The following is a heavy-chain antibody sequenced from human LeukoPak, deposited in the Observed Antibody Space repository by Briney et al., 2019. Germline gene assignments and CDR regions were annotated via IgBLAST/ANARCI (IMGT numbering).Heavy chain of an antibody. CDR1: GFALSAYW. J-gene: IGHJ6*02. Sequence: GSLRLSCSASGFALSAYWMNWVRQAPGKGLQWLANIKQDGTVQHYVDSVKGRFTISRDNAKNSLFLQMNSLRAEDTALYYCARDYTATGAMDVWGQGTTVTVS. V-gene: IGHV3-7*01. CDR3: ARDYTATGAMDV. CDR2: IKQDGTVQ. D-gene: IGHD2-21*02.